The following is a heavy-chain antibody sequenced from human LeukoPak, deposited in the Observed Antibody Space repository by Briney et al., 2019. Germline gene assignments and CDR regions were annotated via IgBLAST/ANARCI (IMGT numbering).Heavy chain of an antibody. CDR2: IYYSGST. Sequence: SETLSLTCAVYGGSFSGYYWSWIRQPPGKGLEWIGYIYYSGSTNYNPSLKSRVTISVDTSKNQFSLRLSSVTAADTAVYYCASHYYGSPDNWFDPWGQGTLVTVSS. V-gene: IGHV4-59*01. J-gene: IGHJ5*02. CDR1: GGSFSGYY. CDR3: ASHYYGSPDNWFDP. D-gene: IGHD3-10*01.